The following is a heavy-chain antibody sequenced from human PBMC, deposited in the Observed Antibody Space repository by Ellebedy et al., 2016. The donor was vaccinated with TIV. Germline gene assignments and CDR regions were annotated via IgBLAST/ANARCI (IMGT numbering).Heavy chain of an antibody. CDR2: ISTSSTNI. CDR3: ARFARGAQFADFYYFMDG. Sequence: GGSLRLSCAASGFKFDGYCMNWVRQAPGKGLEWVSSISTSSTNIYYSDSVRGRSTISRADASNSMYLQMNSLRVEDTAVYYCARFARGAQFADFYYFMDGWGRGTTVTVSS. V-gene: IGHV3-21*01. D-gene: IGHD3-10*01. J-gene: IGHJ6*03. CDR1: GFKFDGYC.